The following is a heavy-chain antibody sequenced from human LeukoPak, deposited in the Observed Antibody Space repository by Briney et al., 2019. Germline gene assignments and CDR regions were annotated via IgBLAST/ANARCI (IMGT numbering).Heavy chain of an antibody. CDR1: GYTFSSYD. Sequence: PMASVKVSCKASGYTFSSYDINWVRQATGQGLEWMGWMNPISGNTGYAQKFQGGVTMSRSTSISTAYMELSSLTSEDTAVYYCARTPSNAWRSNDYWGQGTLVTVSS. CDR3: ARTPSNAWRSNDY. J-gene: IGHJ4*02. D-gene: IGHD4-11*01. V-gene: IGHV1-8*01. CDR2: MNPISGNT.